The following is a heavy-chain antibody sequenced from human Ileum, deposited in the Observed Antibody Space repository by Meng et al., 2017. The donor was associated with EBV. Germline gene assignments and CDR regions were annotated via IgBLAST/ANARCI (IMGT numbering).Heavy chain of an antibody. V-gene: IGHV1-3*01. CDR3: ARDLRYGLKLLPYYSDP. D-gene: IGHD2/OR15-2a*01. CDR2: INAGNGNT. J-gene: IGHJ5*02. CDR1: GYTFIKYA. Sequence: VQTVQAGAQVKKPGASVKVSFKASGYTFIKYALHWVRQDPGQGLEWMGWINAGNGNTKFSQTFQGRVSIRRDTSASTVYMELSSLRSEDTAVYYCARDLRYGLKLLPYYSDPWGQGTLVTVSS.